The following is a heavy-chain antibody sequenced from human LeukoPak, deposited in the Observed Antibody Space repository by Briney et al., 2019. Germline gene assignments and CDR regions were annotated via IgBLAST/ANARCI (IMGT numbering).Heavy chain of an antibody. D-gene: IGHD6-25*01. V-gene: IGHV4-39*07. CDR2: IYYSGST. CDR3: VSAPMQRWIIDP. J-gene: IGHJ5*02. CDR1: GGSISSSSYY. Sequence: PSETLSLSSTVSGGSISSSSYYWGWIRQPPGKGLEWIGSIYYSGSTYYNPGIKTRVTMSVGTSNNQFSLKLSSVTAADTAVYYCVSAPMQRWIIDPWGQGTLVTVSS.